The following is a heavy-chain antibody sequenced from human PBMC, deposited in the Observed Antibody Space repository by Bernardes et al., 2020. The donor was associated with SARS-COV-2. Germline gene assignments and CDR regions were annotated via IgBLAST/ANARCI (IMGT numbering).Heavy chain of an antibody. CDR3: AKEGSGRGSSWYYHYGMDV. V-gene: IGHV4-34*01. D-gene: IGHD6-13*01. CDR1: GESFSGHY. J-gene: IGHJ6*02. CDR2: ISPSGTT. Sequence: TLSLTCAVDGESFSGHYWNWVRQAPGKGLEWIGEISPSGTTNYNPSLKSRVAISVDTSNNQFSLELISVTAADTAVYYCAKEGSGRGSSWYYHYGMDVWGQGTTVIVSS.